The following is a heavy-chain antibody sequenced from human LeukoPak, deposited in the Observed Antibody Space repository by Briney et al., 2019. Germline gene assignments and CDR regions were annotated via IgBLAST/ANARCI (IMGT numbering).Heavy chain of an antibody. CDR3: ARARCTNGVCYAVDY. J-gene: IGHJ4*02. Sequence: SETLSLTCAVYGGSFSGYYWGWIRQPPGKGLEWIGEINHSGSTNYNPSLKSRVTISVDTSKNQFSLKLSSVTAADTAVYYCARARCTNGVCYAVDYWGQGTLVTVSS. V-gene: IGHV4-34*01. D-gene: IGHD2-8*01. CDR1: GGSFSGYY. CDR2: INHSGST.